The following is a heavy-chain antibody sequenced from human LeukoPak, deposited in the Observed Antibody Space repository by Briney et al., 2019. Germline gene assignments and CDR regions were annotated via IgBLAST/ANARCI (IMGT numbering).Heavy chain of an antibody. CDR1: GGTFSSYA. Sequence: ASVKVSCKASGGTFSSYAISWVRQAPGQGLEWMGGIIPIFGTANYAQKFQGRVTITADKSTSTAYMELSSLRSEDTAVYYCARDRSYCSGGSCYNWFDPWGQGTLVTVSS. D-gene: IGHD2-15*01. CDR3: ARDRSYCSGGSCYNWFDP. V-gene: IGHV1-69*06. CDR2: IIPIFGTA. J-gene: IGHJ5*02.